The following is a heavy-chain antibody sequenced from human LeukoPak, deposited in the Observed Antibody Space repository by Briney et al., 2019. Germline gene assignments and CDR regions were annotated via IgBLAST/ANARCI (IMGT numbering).Heavy chain of an antibody. CDR3: ARIGYSSGWYEGDY. J-gene: IGHJ4*02. Sequence: SETLSLTCTVSGGSISSSSYYWGWIRQPPGKGLEWIGTIYYSGSTYYNPSLKSRVTISVDTSKNQFSLKLSSVTAADTAVYYCARIGYSSGWYEGDYWGQGTLVTVSS. V-gene: IGHV4-39*01. CDR1: GGSISSSSYY. D-gene: IGHD6-19*01. CDR2: IYYSGST.